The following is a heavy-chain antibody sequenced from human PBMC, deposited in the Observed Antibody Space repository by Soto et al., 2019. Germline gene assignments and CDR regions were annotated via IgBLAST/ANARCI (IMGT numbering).Heavy chain of an antibody. V-gene: IGHV3-23*01. CDR1: GFTFSSYA. J-gene: IGHJ4*02. CDR3: AKRGSYGPGTYYFDY. CDR2: ITGSGGAT. Sequence: EVPLLESGGGLVQVGGSLRLSCAASGFTFSSYAMSWVRQAPGKGLEWVSAITGSGGATYHADSVEGRFTISRDNSKNTRYLQMNTLRAEDTAVYYCAKRGSYGPGTYYFDYWGQGTLVIVSS. D-gene: IGHD3-16*01.